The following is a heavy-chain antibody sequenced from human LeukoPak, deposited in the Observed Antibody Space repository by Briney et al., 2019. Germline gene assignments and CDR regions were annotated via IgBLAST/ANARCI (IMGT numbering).Heavy chain of an antibody. CDR3: ARATAAGIDY. V-gene: IGHV4-38-2*02. Sequence: PSETLSLTCTVSGYSISSGYYWGWIRQPPGKGLERIGSIYHSGSTYYNPSLKSRVTISVDTSKNQFSLKLSSVTAADTAVYYYARATAAGIDYWGQGTLVTVSS. CDR2: IYHSGST. J-gene: IGHJ4*02. D-gene: IGHD6-13*01. CDR1: GYSISSGYY.